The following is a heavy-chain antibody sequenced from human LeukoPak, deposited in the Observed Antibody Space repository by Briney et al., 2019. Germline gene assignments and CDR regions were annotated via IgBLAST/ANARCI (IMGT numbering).Heavy chain of an antibody. Sequence: ASVKVSCKASGGTFSSYAISWVRQAPGQGLEWMGGIIPIFGTANYAQKFQGRVTITTDESTSTAYMELSSLRSEDTAVYYCARETVAAGTGVYYYYMDVWGKGTTVTVSS. CDR1: GGTFSSYA. CDR2: IIPIFGTA. D-gene: IGHD6-13*01. J-gene: IGHJ6*03. V-gene: IGHV1-69*05. CDR3: ARETVAAGTGVYYYYMDV.